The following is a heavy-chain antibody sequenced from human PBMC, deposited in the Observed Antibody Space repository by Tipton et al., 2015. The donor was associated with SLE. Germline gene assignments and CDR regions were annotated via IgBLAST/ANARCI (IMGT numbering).Heavy chain of an antibody. CDR3: LRYYGDYF. Sequence: TLSLTCTVSGGSVSSSNYYCGWIRQPPLKGLEWIGSIYYTGNAYYNSSLKSRVTISIDTSKNQFSLNVSSVTAADTAVYYCLRYYGDYFWGQGTLVTVSS. D-gene: IGHD4-17*01. J-gene: IGHJ4*02. CDR2: IYYTGNA. CDR1: GGSVSSSNYY. V-gene: IGHV4-39*07.